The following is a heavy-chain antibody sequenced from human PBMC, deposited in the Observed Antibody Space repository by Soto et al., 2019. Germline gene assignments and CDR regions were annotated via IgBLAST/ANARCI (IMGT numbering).Heavy chain of an antibody. CDR3: ARISTGYSDGPFDY. V-gene: IGHV1-69*06. Sequence: GASVKVSCKASGGTFSSYAISWVRQAPGQGLEWMGGIIPIFGTANYAQKFQGRVTITADKSTSTAYMELSSLRAEDTAVYYCARISTGYSDGPFDYWGQGTLVTVSS. CDR1: GGTFSSYA. CDR2: IIPIFGTA. J-gene: IGHJ4*02. D-gene: IGHD5-18*01.